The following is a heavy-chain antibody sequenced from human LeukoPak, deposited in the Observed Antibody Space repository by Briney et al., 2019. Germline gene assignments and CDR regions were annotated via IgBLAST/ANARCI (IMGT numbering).Heavy chain of an antibody. J-gene: IGHJ4*02. CDR1: GFMFTHHG. V-gene: IGHV3-7*01. D-gene: IGHD5-24*01. Sequence: PGESLRLSCAASGFMFTHHGMHWVRQAPGKGLEWVANIKQDGSEKDYVDALKGRFTISRDNAKNSLYLQMNSLRAEDTAVYYCARWLELMRNFDWWGQGTLVTVSS. CDR3: ARWLELMRNFDW. CDR2: IKQDGSEK.